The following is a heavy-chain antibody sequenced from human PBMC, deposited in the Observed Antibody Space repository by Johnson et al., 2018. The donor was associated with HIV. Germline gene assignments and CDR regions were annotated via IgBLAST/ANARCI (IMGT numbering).Heavy chain of an antibody. D-gene: IGHD4-17*01. CDR3: AKWGWEATVTNDAFDI. CDR2: IKSKTDGGTT. CDR1: GFTFSNAW. Sequence: VQLVESGGGLVQPGGSLGLSCAASGFTFSNAWMSWVRQAPGKGLEWVGRIKSKTDGGTTDYAAPVNGRFTISRDNAKNSLYLQMNSLRAEDTAVYYCAKWGWEATVTNDAFDIWGQGTMVTVSS. J-gene: IGHJ3*02. V-gene: IGHV3-15*01.